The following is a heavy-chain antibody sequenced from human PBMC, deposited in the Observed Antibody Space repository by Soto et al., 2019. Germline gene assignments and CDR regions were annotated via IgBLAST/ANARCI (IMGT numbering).Heavy chain of an antibody. V-gene: IGHV4-59*01. J-gene: IGHJ4*02. CDR2: IYYSGST. D-gene: IGHD2-15*01. CDR3: ARVVAATSHYFDY. Sequence: SETLSLTCTVSGGSISTYDWSWIRQSPGKGLEWIGCIYYSGSTNYNPSLKSRVTTSVDTSKNQFSLKLSSVTAADTAVYYCARVVAATSHYFDYWGQGALVTVSS. CDR1: GGSISTYD.